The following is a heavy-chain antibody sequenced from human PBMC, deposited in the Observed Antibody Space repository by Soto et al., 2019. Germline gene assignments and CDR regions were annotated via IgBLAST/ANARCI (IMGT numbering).Heavy chain of an antibody. D-gene: IGHD2-21*02. Sequence: SETLSLTCTVSGGSISSSSYYWGWIRQPPGKGLEWIGSIYYSGSTYYNPSLKSRVTISVDTSKNQFSLKLSSVTAAETAVYYCARLTYCGGDCYPESLGWFDPWGQGTLVTVSS. CDR1: GGSISSSSYY. CDR3: ARLTYCGGDCYPESLGWFDP. CDR2: IYYSGST. J-gene: IGHJ5*02. V-gene: IGHV4-39*01.